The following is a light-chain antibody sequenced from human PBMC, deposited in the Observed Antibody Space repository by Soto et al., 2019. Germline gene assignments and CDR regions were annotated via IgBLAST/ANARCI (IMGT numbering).Light chain of an antibody. CDR3: QQYNNWPLT. CDR2: GAS. CDR1: QSVSSN. J-gene: IGKJ3*01. V-gene: IGKV3-15*01. Sequence: EIVMTQSPATLSVSPGDRATLSCRASQSVSSNLAWYQQKPGQAPRLLIYGASNRATGIPARFSGSGSGTEFTLTISSLQSEDFAVYYCQQYNNWPLTFGPGTKVDIK.